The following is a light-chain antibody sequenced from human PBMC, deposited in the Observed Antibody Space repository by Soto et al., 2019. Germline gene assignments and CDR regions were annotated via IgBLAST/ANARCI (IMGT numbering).Light chain of an antibody. V-gene: IGKV3-20*01. CDR2: GAS. J-gene: IGKJ2*01. CDR3: QQYGSSPPNT. CDR1: QSVSSSY. Sequence: EIVLTQSPGTLSLSPGERATLSCRASQSVSSSYLAWYQQKPGQAPRVLIYGASSRATGIPDRFSSSGSGTEFTITISRLEPEDFAVYYCQQYGSSPPNTFGQGTKLEIK.